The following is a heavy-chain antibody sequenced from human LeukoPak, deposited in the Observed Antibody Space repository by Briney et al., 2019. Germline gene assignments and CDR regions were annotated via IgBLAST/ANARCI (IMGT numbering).Heavy chain of an antibody. D-gene: IGHD2-21*01. CDR3: AIIGCYRGVCDFDI. V-gene: IGHV3-48*01. CDR1: GFTFSSYS. J-gene: IGHJ3*02. Sequence: GGSLRLSCAASGFTFSSYSMNWVRQTPGRGLEWVSYISSSAILYADAVKGRFTIPRDNARNSLFLQMNSLRAEDTAVYYCAIIGCYRGVCDFDIWGQGTMVAVSS. CDR2: ISSSAI.